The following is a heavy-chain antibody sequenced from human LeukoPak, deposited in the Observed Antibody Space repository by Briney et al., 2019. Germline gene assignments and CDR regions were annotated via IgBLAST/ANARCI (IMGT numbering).Heavy chain of an antibody. CDR2: TNHSGST. Sequence: SQTLSLTCTVSGGSISSGGYYWSWIRQPPGKGLEWIGETNHSGSTNYNPSLKSRVTISVDTSKNQFSLKLSSVTAADTAVYYCARGRGYSSSWYSPPTYYYGMDVWGQGTTVTVSS. CDR3: ARGRGYSSSWYSPPTYYYGMDV. V-gene: IGHV4-30-2*01. CDR1: GGSISSGGYY. D-gene: IGHD6-13*01. J-gene: IGHJ6*02.